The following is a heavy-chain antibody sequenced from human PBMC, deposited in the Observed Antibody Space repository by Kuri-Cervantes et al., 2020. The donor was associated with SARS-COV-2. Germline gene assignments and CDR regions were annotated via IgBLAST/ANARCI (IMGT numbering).Heavy chain of an antibody. D-gene: IGHD1-26*01. CDR2: IIPIFGTA. CDR3: ARDWEDYFDY. J-gene: IGHJ4*02. Sequence: VKVSCKASGYTFTGYYMHWVRQAPGQGLEWMGGIIPIFGTANYAQKFQGRVTITADESTSTAYMELSSLRSEDTAVYYCARDWEDYFDYWGQGTLVTVSS. V-gene: IGHV1-69*01. CDR1: GYTFTGYY.